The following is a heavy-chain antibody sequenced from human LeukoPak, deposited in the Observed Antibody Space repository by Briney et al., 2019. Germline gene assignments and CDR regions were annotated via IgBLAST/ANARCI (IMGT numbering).Heavy chain of an antibody. V-gene: IGHV4-59*12. CDR3: ARGRSGGSCYSN. D-gene: IGHD2-15*01. CDR2: IYYSGST. J-gene: IGHJ4*02. Sequence: SETLSLTCTVSGGSISSYYWSWIRQPPGKGLEWIGYIYYSGSTNYNPSLKSRVTMSVDTSKNQFSLKLSSVTAADTAVYYCARGRSGGSCYSNWGQGTLVTVSS. CDR1: GGSISSYY.